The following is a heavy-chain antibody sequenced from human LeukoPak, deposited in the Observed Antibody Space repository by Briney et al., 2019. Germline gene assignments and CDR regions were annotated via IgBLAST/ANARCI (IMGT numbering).Heavy chain of an antibody. CDR2: IYHSGST. Sequence: SETLSLTCTVSGYSISSAYYWGWIRQPPGRGLEWIGNIYHSGSTYYNPSLKSRVSISVDTSKNQFSLKLSSVTAADTAVYYCARSIYGVGPFDYGGQGTLVTVFS. CDR1: GYSISSAYY. J-gene: IGHJ4*02. V-gene: IGHV4-38-2*02. D-gene: IGHD6-6*01. CDR3: ARSIYGVGPFDY.